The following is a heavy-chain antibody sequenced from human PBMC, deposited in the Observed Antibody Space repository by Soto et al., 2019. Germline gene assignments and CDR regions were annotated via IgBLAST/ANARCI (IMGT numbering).Heavy chain of an antibody. V-gene: IGHV1-46*01. CDR3: ARDRGENWNYGRFDP. Sequence: QVQLVQSGAEVKKPGASVKVSCKASGYTFTSYYMHWVRQAPGQGLEWMGIINPSGGSTSYAQKFQGRVTMTRDTSTSTVYMELSSLRSEDTAVYYCARDRGENWNYGRFDPWGQGTLVTVSS. CDR1: GYTFTSYY. J-gene: IGHJ5*02. CDR2: INPSGGST. D-gene: IGHD1-7*01.